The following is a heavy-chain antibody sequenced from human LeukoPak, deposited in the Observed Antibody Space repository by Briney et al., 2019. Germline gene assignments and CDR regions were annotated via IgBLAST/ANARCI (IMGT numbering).Heavy chain of an antibody. CDR1: GFTFRSYT. CDR2: IDGDGTLK. CDR3: ARDYSSGWFGKGAY. D-gene: IGHD6-19*01. J-gene: IGHJ4*02. V-gene: IGHV3-21*06. Sequence: GGSLRLSCSGSGFTFRSYTMTWVRQAPGKGLEWVSSIDGDGTLKYYADSLKGRFTISRDNANNSVYLQMNSLTADDSGLYFCARDYSSGWFGKGAYWGQGTRVTVSS.